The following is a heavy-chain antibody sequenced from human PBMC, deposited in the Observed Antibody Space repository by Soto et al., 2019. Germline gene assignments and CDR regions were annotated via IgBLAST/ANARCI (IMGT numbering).Heavy chain of an antibody. Sequence: GGSLRLSCAASGFTFTDYWMHWARQAPGKGLVWVSRIKADEITTSYADSVKGRFTIFRDNAKNTLYLQMDSLTAEDTAVYYCARGLYLDYGQDYWGRGTLVTVSS. CDR1: GFTFTDYW. CDR3: ARGLYLDYGQDY. V-gene: IGHV3-74*01. J-gene: IGHJ4*02. CDR2: IKADEITT. D-gene: IGHD4-17*01.